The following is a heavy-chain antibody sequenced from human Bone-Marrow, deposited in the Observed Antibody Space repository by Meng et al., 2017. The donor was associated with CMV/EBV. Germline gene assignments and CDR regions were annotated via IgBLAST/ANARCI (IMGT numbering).Heavy chain of an antibody. V-gene: IGHV3-74*03. CDR3: VREMWSTDV. CDR1: GFSFRNNW. Sequence: GESLKISCVPSGFSFRNNWMHWVRQAPGKGLVWVSRINGDGSIREYADSVKGRLTISRDNAKDTLYLQMNSLRVEDTAVYYCVREMWSTDVWGRGTMVTASS. CDR2: INGDGSIR. J-gene: IGHJ3*01. D-gene: IGHD2-2*01.